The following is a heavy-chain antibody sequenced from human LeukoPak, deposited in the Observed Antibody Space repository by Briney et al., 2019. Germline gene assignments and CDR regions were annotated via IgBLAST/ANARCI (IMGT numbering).Heavy chain of an antibody. CDR3: AREGRCYDSSGYFSHDAFDI. V-gene: IGHV1-46*03. J-gene: IGHJ3*02. Sequence: ASVKVSCKASGYTFTSYYMHWVRQAPGQGLEWMGIINPSGGSTSYAQKFQGRVNMTRDTSTSTVYMELSSLRSEDTAVYYCAREGRCYDSSGYFSHDAFDIWGQGTMVTVSS. CDR1: GYTFTSYY. D-gene: IGHD3-22*01. CDR2: INPSGGST.